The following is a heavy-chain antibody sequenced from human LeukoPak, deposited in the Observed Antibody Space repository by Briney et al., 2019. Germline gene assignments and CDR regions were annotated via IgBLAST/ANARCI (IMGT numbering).Heavy chain of an antibody. CDR2: IRSKANSYAT. Sequence: GGSLRLSCAASGFTFSDSAMHWVRQASGKGLEWVGRIRSKANSYATAYAASVKGRFTISRDEPKNTAFLQMNSLKTEDTAVYYCVTAVAGPDYWGQGTLVTVSS. CDR3: VTAVAGPDY. J-gene: IGHJ4*02. D-gene: IGHD6-19*01. V-gene: IGHV3-73*01. CDR1: GFTFSDSA.